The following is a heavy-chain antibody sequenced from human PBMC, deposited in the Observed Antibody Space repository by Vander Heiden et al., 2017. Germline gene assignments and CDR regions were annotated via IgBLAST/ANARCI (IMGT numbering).Heavy chain of an antibody. J-gene: IGHJ3*02. Sequence: QVQLQESGPGLVKPSETLSLTCTVSGGSISSYYWSWIRQPPGKGLDWIGYTYYSGSTNYTPSLKSRVTISVDTSKNQFSLKLSSVTAADTAVYYWARGGGAFDIWGQGTMVTVFS. CDR2: TYYSGST. CDR1: GGSISSYY. CDR3: ARGGGAFDI. V-gene: IGHV4-59*01.